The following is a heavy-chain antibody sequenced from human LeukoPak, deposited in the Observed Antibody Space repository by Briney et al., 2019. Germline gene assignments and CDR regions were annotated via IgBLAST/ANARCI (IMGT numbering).Heavy chain of an antibody. CDR2: ISSSSSYI. J-gene: IGHJ3*02. CDR1: GFTFSSYS. D-gene: IGHD3-22*01. Sequence: PGGSLRLSCAASGFTFSSYSMNWVRQAPGKGLEWVSSISSSSSYIYYADSVKGRFTISRDNAKNSLYLQMNSLRAEDTAVYCCARVLMDYYDSSGYSLNAFDIWGQGTMVTVSS. CDR3: ARVLMDYYDSSGYSLNAFDI. V-gene: IGHV3-21*01.